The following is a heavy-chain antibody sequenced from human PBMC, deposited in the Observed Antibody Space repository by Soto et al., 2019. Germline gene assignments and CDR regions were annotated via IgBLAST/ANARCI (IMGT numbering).Heavy chain of an antibody. V-gene: IGHV1-46*01. CDR3: VRDRLRGYDNSGFYS. CDR1: GFTFRDYG. CDR2: INPSGGST. D-gene: IGHD3-22*01. J-gene: IGHJ5*02. Sequence: ASVKVSCKASGFTFRDYGFYWVRQAPGQGLEWMGIINPSGGSTSYAQKFQGRLTMTTDTSTATVSMELRNLKSDDTAVYYCVRDRLRGYDNSGFYSWGQGTLVTVSS.